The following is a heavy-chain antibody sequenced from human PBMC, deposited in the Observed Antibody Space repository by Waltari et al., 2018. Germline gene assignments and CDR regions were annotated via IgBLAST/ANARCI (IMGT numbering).Heavy chain of an antibody. CDR3: AKDRRYFDWFFDY. CDR2: ISYYGSNK. CDR1: GFTFSSHG. V-gene: IGHV3-30*18. Sequence: QVQLVESGGGVVQPGRSLRLSCVASGFTFSSHGMHWVRQAPGKGLEWVAVISYYGSNKYYADSVKCRFTISRDNSKNTLDLQMNSLRAEDTAVYYCAKDRRYFDWFFDYWGQGTLVTVSS. J-gene: IGHJ4*02. D-gene: IGHD3-9*01.